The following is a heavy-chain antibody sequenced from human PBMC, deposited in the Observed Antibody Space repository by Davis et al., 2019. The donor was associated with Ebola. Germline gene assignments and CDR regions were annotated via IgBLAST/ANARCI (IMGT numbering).Heavy chain of an antibody. V-gene: IGHV3-7*03. D-gene: IGHD6-13*01. Sequence: PGGSLRLSCAASGFTFSSYWMSWVRQAPGKGLEWVANIKQDGSEKYYVDSVKGRFTISRDNAKNSLYLQMNSPRAEDTAVYYCARARHSSTWFLGDFDYWGQGTPVTVSS. CDR3: ARARHSSTWFLGDFDY. J-gene: IGHJ4*02. CDR2: IKQDGSEK. CDR1: GFTFSSYW.